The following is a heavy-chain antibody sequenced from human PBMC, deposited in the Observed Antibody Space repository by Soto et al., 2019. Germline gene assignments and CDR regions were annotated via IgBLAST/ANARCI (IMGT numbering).Heavy chain of an antibody. J-gene: IGHJ3*02. D-gene: IGHD3-22*01. CDR2: VFNSWTT. Sequence: SETLSLTCTVSGTSINSYYWNWIRQPPGKGLEWIGYVFNSWTTNYNPSLKSRVTVSSDTSKNQFSLILNSVTTADTAVYFCASGYDTGGFGKIPFDIWGQGTMVT. CDR1: GTSINSYY. V-gene: IGHV4-59*01. CDR3: ASGYDTGGFGKIPFDI.